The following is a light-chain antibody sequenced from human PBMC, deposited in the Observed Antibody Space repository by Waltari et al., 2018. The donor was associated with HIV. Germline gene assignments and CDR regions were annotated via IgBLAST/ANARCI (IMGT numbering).Light chain of an antibody. CDR1: QSLLYTSNNKNC. CDR3: QQFYSSPLT. CDR2: WAS. V-gene: IGKV4-1*01. Sequence: DIVMTQSPDSLALSMGERATINCKSSQSLLYTSNNKNCLAWCQQKPGQPPKLLIYWASTRESGVPDRFSGSESETDFTLTISGLQAEDVAVYYCQQFYSSPLTFGQGTSLEIK. J-gene: IGKJ2*01.